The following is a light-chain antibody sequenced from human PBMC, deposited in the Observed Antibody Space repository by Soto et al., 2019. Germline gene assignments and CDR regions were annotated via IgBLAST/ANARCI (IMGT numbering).Light chain of an antibody. CDR3: SAFSSGSTLVV. V-gene: IGLV2-14*01. J-gene: IGLJ1*01. Sequence: QSALTQPASVSGFPGPSNTLSCTWATSGIGEWNYVSWYQQYPGKAPKVIVYEVNYRPSGVSYRFSGSKSGNTAALTISGLQAEDEADYYCSAFSSGSTLVVFGGGTKVTGL. CDR2: EVN. CDR1: TSGIGEWNY.